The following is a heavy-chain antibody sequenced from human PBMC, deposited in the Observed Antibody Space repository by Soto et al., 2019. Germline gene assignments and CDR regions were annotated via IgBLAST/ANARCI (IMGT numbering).Heavy chain of an antibody. CDR3: ARKCPGDPCFVY. V-gene: IGHV4-31*03. CDR1: GDSINNSAYY. D-gene: IGHD3-16*01. CDR2: IFYSGST. J-gene: IGHJ4*02. Sequence: SETLSLTCTVSGDSINNSAYYWSWILQHPGKGLEWIGYIFYSGSTYYNPSLKSRVTISVATSNNQFSLRLSSVTAADTAVYYCARKCPGDPCFVYWGEGTLVTVSS.